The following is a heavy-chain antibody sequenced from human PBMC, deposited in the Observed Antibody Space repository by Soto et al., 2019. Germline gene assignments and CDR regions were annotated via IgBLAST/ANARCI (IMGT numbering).Heavy chain of an antibody. CDR2: IYHSGST. D-gene: IGHD2-21*02. Sequence: QVQLQESGPGLVKPSGTLSLTCAVSGGSISSSNWWSWVRQPPGKGLEWIGEIYHSGSTNYNPSLKSRVTISVDKSKNQFPLKLSSVTAADTAVYYFARDGGNSWGGGLYYFDYWGQGTLVTVSS. V-gene: IGHV4-4*02. J-gene: IGHJ4*02. CDR1: GGSISSSNW. CDR3: ARDGGNSWGGGLYYFDY.